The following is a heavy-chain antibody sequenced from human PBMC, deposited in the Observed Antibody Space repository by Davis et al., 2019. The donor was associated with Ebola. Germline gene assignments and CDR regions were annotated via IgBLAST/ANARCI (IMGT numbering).Heavy chain of an antibody. J-gene: IGHJ6*02. CDR3: AAQLYYYYGMDV. CDR2: IDPSDSYT. Sequence: GESLKISCKGSAYSFTSYWISWVRQLPGKGLAWMGRIDPSDSYTNYSPSFQGHVTISADKSISTAYLQWSSLKASDTAMYYCAAQLYYYYGMDVWGQGTTVTVSS. V-gene: IGHV5-10-1*01. D-gene: IGHD4-11*01. CDR1: AYSFTSYW.